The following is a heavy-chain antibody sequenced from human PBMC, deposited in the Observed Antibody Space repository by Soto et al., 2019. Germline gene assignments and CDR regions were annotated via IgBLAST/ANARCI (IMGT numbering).Heavy chain of an antibody. D-gene: IGHD2-8*02. CDR2: ILVDGRT. Sequence: GGSLRLSCAASGFICSSYDMSWVRQATGKGLEWVSTILVDGRTFYVDSVKGRFTISRDTSQNTVYLQMNSLTAGDTAPYYCAKATATGGGAFDICGQGTMVTVSS. CDR1: GFICSSYD. V-gene: IGHV3-23*01. CDR3: AKATATGGGAFDI. J-gene: IGHJ3*02.